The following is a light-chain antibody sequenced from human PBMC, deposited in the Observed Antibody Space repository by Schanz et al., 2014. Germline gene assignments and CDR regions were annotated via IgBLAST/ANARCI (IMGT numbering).Light chain of an antibody. CDR2: DAS. CDR3: QQYGSPWT. J-gene: IGKJ1*01. Sequence: EIVLTQSPATLSLSPGERATLSCRASQSVSSYLAWYQQKPGQAPRLLIYDASSRATGIPDRFSGSGSGTAFTLTISRLEPEDLAVYYCQQYGSPWTFGQGTKVEIK. V-gene: IGKV3-20*01. CDR1: QSVSSY.